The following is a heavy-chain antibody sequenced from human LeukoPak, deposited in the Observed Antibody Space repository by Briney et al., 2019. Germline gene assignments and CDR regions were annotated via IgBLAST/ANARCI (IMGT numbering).Heavy chain of an antibody. CDR1: GFTFSSYA. J-gene: IGHJ3*02. CDR3: ASAVKVLDAFDI. Sequence: PGGSLRLSCAASGFTFSSYAVHWVRQAPGKGLEWVAVISYDGSNKYYADSVKGRFTISRDNSKNTLYLQMNSLRAEDTAVYYCASAVKVLDAFDIWGQGTMVTVSS. V-gene: IGHV3-30*04. CDR2: ISYDGSNK. D-gene: IGHD2-8*01.